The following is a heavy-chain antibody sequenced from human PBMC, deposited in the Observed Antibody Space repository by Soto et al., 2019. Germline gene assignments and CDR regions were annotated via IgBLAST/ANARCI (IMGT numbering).Heavy chain of an antibody. CDR3: ARDGGIAAHPYYYYGMDV. J-gene: IGHJ6*02. Sequence: QVQLVQSGAEVKKPGASVKVSCKASGYTFTSYGISWVRQAPRQGLEWMGWISDYNGNTNYAQQLQGRVTMSTDTSTSTAYMELRSLRSDDTAVYYCARDGGIAAHPYYYYGMDVWGQGTTVTVSS. CDR1: GYTFTSYG. CDR2: ISDYNGNT. D-gene: IGHD6-6*01. V-gene: IGHV1-18*01.